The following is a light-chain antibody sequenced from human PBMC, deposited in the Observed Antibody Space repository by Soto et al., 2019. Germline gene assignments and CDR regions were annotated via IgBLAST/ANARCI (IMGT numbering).Light chain of an antibody. CDR3: QSYDSTLKGCV. Sequence: QSVLTQPPSVSGAPGQRVTISCTGGSSNIGADYEVHGYQQLPGTAPKLLIYGNTSRPSGVPDRCSGSKSGSSGSRAITGLQVEDEAEYYCQSYDSTLKGCVFGTGTKVTVL. V-gene: IGLV1-40*01. CDR2: GNT. CDR1: SSNIGADYE. J-gene: IGLJ1*01.